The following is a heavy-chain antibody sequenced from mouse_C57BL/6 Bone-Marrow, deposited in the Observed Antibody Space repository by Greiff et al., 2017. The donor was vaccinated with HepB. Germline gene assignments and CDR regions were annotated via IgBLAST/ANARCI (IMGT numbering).Heavy chain of an antibody. Sequence: VKLQQPGAELVKPGASVKLSCKASGYTFTSYWMHWVKQRPGQGLEWIGMIHPNSGSTNYNEKFKSKATLTVDKSSSTAYMQLSSLTSEDSAVYYCARRDGTYAMDYWGQGTSVTVSS. CDR1: GYTFTSYW. J-gene: IGHJ4*01. D-gene: IGHD2-1*01. CDR2: IHPNSGST. V-gene: IGHV1-64*01. CDR3: ARRDGTYAMDY.